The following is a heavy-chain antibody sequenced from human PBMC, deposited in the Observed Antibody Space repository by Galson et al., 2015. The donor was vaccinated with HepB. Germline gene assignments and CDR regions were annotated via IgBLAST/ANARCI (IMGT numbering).Heavy chain of an antibody. D-gene: IGHD1/OR15-1a*01. J-gene: IGHJ4*02. Sequence: SLRLSCAVSGFTFSGSGIHWVRRAPGKGLEWVALISDDGSNKYYADSVKGRFTISRDNSKNTVYLQMNSLRTEDTAVYYCAKDRRTFTQNYFDYWGQGTLVTVSS. CDR3: AKDRRTFTQNYFDY. V-gene: IGHV3-30*18. CDR2: ISDDGSNK. CDR1: GFTFSGSG.